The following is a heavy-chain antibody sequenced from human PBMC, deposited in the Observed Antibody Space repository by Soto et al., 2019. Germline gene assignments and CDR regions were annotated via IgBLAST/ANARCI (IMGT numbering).Heavy chain of an antibody. Sequence: SLKKSGGGSGKSSGYYWVGWVRQKTGTGLEWVGIIYPGDSDTISNPSFQGHVIISADKSISTAYLQWSSLKASDTAIYYCARHDTTDYESGAHFYGDYWGQGTQVPVSS. J-gene: IGHJ4*02. CDR2: IYPGDSDT. D-gene: IGHD3-22*01. CDR3: ARHDTTDYESGAHFYGDY. CDR1: GKSSGYYW. V-gene: IGHV5-51*01.